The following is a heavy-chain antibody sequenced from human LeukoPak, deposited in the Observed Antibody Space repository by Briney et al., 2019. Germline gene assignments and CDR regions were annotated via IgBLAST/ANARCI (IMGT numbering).Heavy chain of an antibody. CDR3: ARSRMAVPRMDV. V-gene: IGHV4-39*07. CDR2: IYYSGST. Sequence: SETLSLTCTVSGGSISSSSYYWGWIRQPPGKGLEWIGSIYYSGSTYYNPSLKSRLTISVDTSKNQFSLKLSSVTAADTAVYYCARSRMAVPRMDVWGKGTAVTVSS. J-gene: IGHJ6*03. D-gene: IGHD5-24*01. CDR1: GGSISSSSYY.